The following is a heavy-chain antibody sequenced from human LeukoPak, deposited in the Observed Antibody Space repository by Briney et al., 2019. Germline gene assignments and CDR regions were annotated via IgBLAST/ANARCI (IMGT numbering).Heavy chain of an antibody. Sequence: GGSLRLSCAASGFTFSSYAMSWVRQAPGKGLEWVSAISGSGGSTYYADSVKGRFTISRGNSKNTLYLQMNSLRAEDTAVYYCAGQGMVRGVKGTFDYWGQGTLVTVSS. V-gene: IGHV3-23*01. CDR1: GFTFSSYA. CDR3: AGQGMVRGVKGTFDY. CDR2: ISGSGGST. D-gene: IGHD3-10*01. J-gene: IGHJ4*02.